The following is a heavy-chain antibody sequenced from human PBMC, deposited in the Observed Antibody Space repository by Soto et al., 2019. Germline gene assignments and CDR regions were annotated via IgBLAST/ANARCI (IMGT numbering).Heavy chain of an antibody. V-gene: IGHV3-30-3*01. J-gene: IGHJ4*02. CDR2: ISYDGSNK. D-gene: IGHD2-8*02. CDR1: GFTFSSYA. CDR3: ARYQSKRPWSKYCDY. Sequence: QVQLVESGGGVVQPGRSLRLSCAASGFTFSSYAMNWVRQAPGKGLEWVAVISYDGSNKYYADAVKGRFTICRDNSKNRLYLQMNSLRAEDTAVYYCARYQSKRPWSKYCDYWGQGTLVPVSS.